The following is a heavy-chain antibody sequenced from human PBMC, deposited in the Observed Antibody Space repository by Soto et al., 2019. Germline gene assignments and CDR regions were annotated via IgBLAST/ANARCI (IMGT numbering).Heavy chain of an antibody. CDR3: ARLPDYCSGGSCYSFPY. D-gene: IGHD2-15*01. V-gene: IGHV4-39*01. Sequence: SETLSLTCTVSGGSISSSSYYWGWIRQPPGKGLEWIGSIYYSGSTYYNPSLKSRVTISVDTSKNQFSLKLSSVTAADTAVYYCARLPDYCSGGSCYSFPYWGQGTLVTVSS. J-gene: IGHJ4*02. CDR2: IYYSGST. CDR1: GGSISSSSYY.